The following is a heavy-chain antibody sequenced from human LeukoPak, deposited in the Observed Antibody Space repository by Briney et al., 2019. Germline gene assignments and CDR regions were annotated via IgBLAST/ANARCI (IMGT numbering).Heavy chain of an antibody. CDR1: GGSISSGSYY. Sequence: SETLSLTCTVSGGSISSGSYYWGWIRQPPGKGLEWIGSIYYSGSTYYNPSLKSRVTISVDTSKNQFSLKLSSVTAADTAVYYCARWYSTLNWFDPWGQGTLVTVSS. J-gene: IGHJ5*02. V-gene: IGHV4-39*07. D-gene: IGHD6-13*01. CDR3: ARWYSTLNWFDP. CDR2: IYYSGST.